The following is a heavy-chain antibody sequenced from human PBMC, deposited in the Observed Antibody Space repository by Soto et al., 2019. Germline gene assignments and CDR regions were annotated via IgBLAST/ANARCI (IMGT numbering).Heavy chain of an antibody. J-gene: IGHJ5*02. CDR3: AKDMGGYYYSWFDP. CDR1: GFTFDDYA. V-gene: IGHV3-9*01. D-gene: IGHD3-22*01. Sequence: GGSLRLSCAASGFTFDDYAMHWVRQAPGKGLEWVSGISWNSGHIGYADSVKGRFTISRDNAKNSLYLQMNSLRAEDTALYYCAKDMGGYYYSWFDPWGQGTLVTVSS. CDR2: ISWNSGHI.